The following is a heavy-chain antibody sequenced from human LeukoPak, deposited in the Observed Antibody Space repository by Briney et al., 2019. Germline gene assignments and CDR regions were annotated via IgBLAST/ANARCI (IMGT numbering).Heavy chain of an antibody. CDR3: AIYCSSTSCQNWFDP. J-gene: IGHJ5*02. CDR1: GGSISSGGYY. V-gene: IGHV4-30-2*01. D-gene: IGHD2-2*01. Sequence: SQTLSLTCTVSGGSISSGGYYWSWIRQPPGKGLEWIGYIYHSGSTYYNPSLKSRVTISVDRSKNQFSLKLSSVTAADTAVYYRAIYCSSTSCQNWFDPWGQGTLVTVSS. CDR2: IYHSGST.